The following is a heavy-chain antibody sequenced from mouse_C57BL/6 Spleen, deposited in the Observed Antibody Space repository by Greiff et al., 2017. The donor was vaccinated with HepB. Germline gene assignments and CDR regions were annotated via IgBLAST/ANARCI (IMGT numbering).Heavy chain of an antibody. J-gene: IGHJ2*01. Sequence: EVQRVESEGGLVQPGSSMKLSCTASGFTFSDYYMAWVRQVPEKGLEWVANINYDGSSTYYLDSLKSRFIISRDNAKNILYLQMSSLKSEDTATYYCARASYSNRYFDYWGQGTTLTVSS. CDR3: ARASYSNRYFDY. D-gene: IGHD2-5*01. CDR1: GFTFSDYY. V-gene: IGHV5-16*01. CDR2: INYDGSST.